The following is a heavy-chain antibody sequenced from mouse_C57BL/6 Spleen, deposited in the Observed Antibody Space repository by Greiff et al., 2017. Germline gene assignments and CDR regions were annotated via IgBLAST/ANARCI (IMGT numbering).Heavy chain of an antibody. CDR2: IFPGDGDT. CDR3: ARCGSNLYAMDY. Sequence: VQLQQSGPELVKPGASVKISCKASGYAFSSSWMNWVKQRPGKGLGWIGRIFPGDGDTNSNGKFKGKATLTADKSSSTAYMQLSSLTSEDSAVYFCARCGSNLYAMDYWGQGTSVTVSS. D-gene: IGHD2-5*01. V-gene: IGHV1-82*01. CDR1: GYAFSSSW. J-gene: IGHJ4*01.